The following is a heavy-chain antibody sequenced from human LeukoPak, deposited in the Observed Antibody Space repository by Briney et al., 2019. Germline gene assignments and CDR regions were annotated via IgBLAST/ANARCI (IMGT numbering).Heavy chain of an antibody. V-gene: IGHV4-59*08. J-gene: IGHJ6*02. Sequence: SETLSLTCTVSGGPISSYYWSWIRQPPGKGLEWIGYIYYSGSTNYNPSLKSRVTISVDTSKNQFSLKLSSVTAADTAVYYCARLSFDYGDYENYYYGMDVWGQGTTVTVSS. CDR2: IYYSGST. CDR1: GGPISSYY. D-gene: IGHD4-17*01. CDR3: ARLSFDYGDYENYYYGMDV.